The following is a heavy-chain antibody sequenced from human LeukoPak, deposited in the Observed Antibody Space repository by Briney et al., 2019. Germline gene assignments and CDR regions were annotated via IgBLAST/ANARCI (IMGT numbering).Heavy chain of an antibody. CDR1: GFTVSSNY. CDR2: ISGSGGST. CDR3: AKVGPQQLIDWFDP. Sequence: GGSLRLSCAASGFTVSSNYMSWVRQAPGKGLEWVSTISGSGGSTYYADSVKGRFTISRDNSKNTLYLQMNSLRAEDTAVYYCAKVGPQQLIDWFDPWGRGALVTVSS. J-gene: IGHJ5*02. V-gene: IGHV3-23*01. D-gene: IGHD6-13*01.